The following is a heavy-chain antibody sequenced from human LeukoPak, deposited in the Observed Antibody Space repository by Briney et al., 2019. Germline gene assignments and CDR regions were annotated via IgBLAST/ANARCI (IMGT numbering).Heavy chain of an antibody. CDR2: SSSSGSII. CDR1: GFTFSDYY. D-gene: IGHD3-10*01. V-gene: IGHV3-11*01. J-gene: IGHJ5*02. CDR3: ARDATGGSGSYIWFDP. Sequence: SGGSLRLSCVASGFTFSDYYMSWIRQAPRKGLEWVSYSSSSGSIIYYGDSVKGRFTISRDNAENSLYLQMNSLRAEDTAVYYCARDATGGSGSYIWFDPWGQGTLVTVSS.